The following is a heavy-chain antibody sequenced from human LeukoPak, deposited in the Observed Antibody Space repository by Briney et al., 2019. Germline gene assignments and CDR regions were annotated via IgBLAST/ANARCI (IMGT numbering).Heavy chain of an antibody. CDR1: GYTFTGNY. Sequence: ASVKVSCKASGYTFTGNYIHWVRQAPGQGLEWMGLINPNSGGTNYAQKFQGRVTLTKDTSITTGYMELSSLRSDDTAVYYCARDLSGSYDYWGQGTLVTVPS. CDR3: ARDLSGSYDY. V-gene: IGHV1-2*02. D-gene: IGHD1-26*01. J-gene: IGHJ4*02. CDR2: INPNSGGT.